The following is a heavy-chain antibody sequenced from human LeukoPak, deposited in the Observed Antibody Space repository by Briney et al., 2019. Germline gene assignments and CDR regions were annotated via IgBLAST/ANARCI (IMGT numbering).Heavy chain of an antibody. CDR3: AKGRANWDRYYFDY. CDR2: ISGSGGST. J-gene: IGHJ4*02. Sequence: GGSMRLSCAASGFTFSSYAMSWVRRAPGKGLEWVSAISGSGGSTYYADSVKGRFTISRDNSKNTLYLQMNSLRAEDTAVYYCAKGRANWDRYYFDYWGQGTLVTVSS. CDR1: GFTFSSYA. D-gene: IGHD7-27*01. V-gene: IGHV3-23*01.